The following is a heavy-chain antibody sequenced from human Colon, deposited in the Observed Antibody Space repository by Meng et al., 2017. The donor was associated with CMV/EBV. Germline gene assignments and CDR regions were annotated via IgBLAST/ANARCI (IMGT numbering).Heavy chain of an antibody. V-gene: IGHV3-30*02. J-gene: IGHJ4*02. Sequence: GGSLRLSCAASGFTFGSYGMHWVRHFPGKGLEWVTFIRYDGSEQFYAGSVRGRFTVSRDNSKNSMLLQMNSLRAEDSAVYYCIRNSFDYWGQGSLVTVSS. D-gene: IGHD1-14*01. CDR2: IRYDGSEQ. CDR1: GFTFGSYG. CDR3: IRNSFDY.